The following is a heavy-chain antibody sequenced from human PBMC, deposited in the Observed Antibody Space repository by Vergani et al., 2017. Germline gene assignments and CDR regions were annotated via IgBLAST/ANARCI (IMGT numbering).Heavy chain of an antibody. J-gene: IGHJ6*03. CDR3: ARALRYFDWLSPPHYYYYMDV. CDR2: INPNSGGT. V-gene: IGHV1-2*02. CDR1: GYTLTELS. Sequence: QVQLVQSGAEVKKPGASVKVSCKVSGYTLTELSMHWVRQAPGKGLEWMGWINPNSGGTNYAQKFQGRVTMTRDTSISTAYMELSRLRSDDTAVYYCARALRYFDWLSPPHYYYYMDVWGKGTTVTVSS. D-gene: IGHD3-9*01.